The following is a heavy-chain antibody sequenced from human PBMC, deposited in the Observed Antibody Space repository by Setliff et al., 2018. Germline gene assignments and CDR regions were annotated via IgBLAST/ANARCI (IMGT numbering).Heavy chain of an antibody. CDR2: ISSYNDVT. D-gene: IGHD2-2*01. CDR1: GYTFAGYY. Sequence: ASVKVSCKASGYTFAGYYMHWVRQAPGQGLEWMGWISSYNDVTNYAQSFQGRVTLTTDTSTGTAYMELSSLTFDDTAVYFCSRLVRYCTATSCQRLSGGEFWGQGTLVTVSS. CDR3: SRLVRYCTATSCQRLSGGEF. J-gene: IGHJ4*02. V-gene: IGHV1-18*04.